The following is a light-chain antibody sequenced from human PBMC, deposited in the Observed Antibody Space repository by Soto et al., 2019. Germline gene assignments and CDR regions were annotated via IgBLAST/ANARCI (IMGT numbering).Light chain of an antibody. V-gene: IGKV2-28*01. J-gene: IGKJ5*01. Sequence: DIVLTQSPLSLPFTPGEPGSISCRSCQSLLHSNGYNYLDWYLQKPGQSPQLLIYLGSDRASGVPDRFSGSGSGTNFTLKVTRVEAADVGVYYCMQALQTPITFGQGTRLAIK. CDR2: LGS. CDR1: QSLLHSNGYNY. CDR3: MQALQTPIT.